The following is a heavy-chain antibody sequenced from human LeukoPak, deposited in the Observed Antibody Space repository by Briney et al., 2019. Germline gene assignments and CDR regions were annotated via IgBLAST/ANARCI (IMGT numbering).Heavy chain of an antibody. CDR3: TVVASTVTTRYFDY. CDR1: GFTFSSCG. D-gene: IGHD4-17*01. Sequence: GGSLRLSCAASGFTFSSCGMHWVRQAPGKGLEWVAFIRHDGSSKHYGDSVKGRFTISRDNSKNTLYLQMNSLRVEDTAVYYCTVVASTVTTRYFDYWGQGTLVVVSS. J-gene: IGHJ4*02. V-gene: IGHV3-30*02. CDR2: IRHDGSSK.